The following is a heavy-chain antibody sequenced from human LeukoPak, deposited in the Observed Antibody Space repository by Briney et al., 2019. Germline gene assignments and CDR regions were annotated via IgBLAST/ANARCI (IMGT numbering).Heavy chain of an antibody. D-gene: IGHD6-13*01. CDR2: ISSSSSYI. J-gene: IGHJ4*02. CDR1: GFTFSSYS. CDR3: ARVAPSIAAAGSDY. V-gene: IGHV3-21*01. Sequence: GGSLRLSCAASGFTFSSYSMNWVRQAPGKGLEWVSSISSSSSYIYYADSVKGRFTISRDNAKNSLYLQMNSLRAEDTAVYYCARVAPSIAAAGSDYWGQGILVTVSS.